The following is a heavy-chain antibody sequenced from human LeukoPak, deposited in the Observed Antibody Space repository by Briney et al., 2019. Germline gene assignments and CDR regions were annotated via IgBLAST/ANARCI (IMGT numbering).Heavy chain of an antibody. V-gene: IGHV3-23*01. Sequence: GGSLRLSCAASGFTCSNYAMSWIRQAPGKGLEWVSAISGSGGSTYYADSVKGRFTISRDNSKNTLYLQMNSLRAEDTAVYYCAKDPALTGYYVDGDVWGKGTTVTISS. D-gene: IGHD3-9*01. J-gene: IGHJ6*04. CDR2: ISGSGGST. CDR3: AKDPALTGYYVDGDV. CDR1: GFTCSNYA.